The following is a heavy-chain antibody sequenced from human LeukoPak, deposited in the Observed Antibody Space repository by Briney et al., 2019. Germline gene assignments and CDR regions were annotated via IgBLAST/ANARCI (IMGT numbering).Heavy chain of an antibody. V-gene: IGHV4-31*03. CDR1: GVPISSGGCY. J-gene: IGHJ6*02. Sequence: SETLSLTCTVSGVPISSGGCYWSWIRQDPGKGLEWIGHIYYTGNTYYKPSLKSRVAIAVDTSKNQFSLKVNSVTAADTAVYYCARLGYDYGYYYYGMGVWGQGTTVTVSS. CDR2: IYYTGNT. D-gene: IGHD3-22*01. CDR3: ARLGYDYGYYYYGMGV.